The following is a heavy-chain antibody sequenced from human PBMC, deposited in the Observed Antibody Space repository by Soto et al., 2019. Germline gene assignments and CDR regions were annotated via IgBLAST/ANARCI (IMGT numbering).Heavy chain of an antibody. V-gene: IGHV3-23*01. Sequence: GGSLRLSCAASGFTFSSYAMSWVRQAPGKGLEWVSAISGTGDSTYYADSVKGRFTISRDNSKNTLYLQINSLRAEDTAVYYCAKDRDSSGYSYRNYWGQGTLVTVSS. CDR2: ISGTGDST. CDR1: GFTFSSYA. D-gene: IGHD3-22*01. CDR3: AKDRDSSGYSYRNY. J-gene: IGHJ4*02.